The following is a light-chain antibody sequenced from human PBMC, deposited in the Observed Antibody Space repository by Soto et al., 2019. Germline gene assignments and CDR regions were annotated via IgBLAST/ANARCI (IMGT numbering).Light chain of an antibody. CDR3: MQALQTPWT. J-gene: IGKJ1*01. CDR2: LVS. V-gene: IGKV2-28*01. CDR1: QSLLHTNGNTY. Sequence: DAVLTPSPVSLHVDLGQPASISCRSRQSLLHTNGNTYLDWYLQKPGQSPQLLIYLVSVRASGVPDRFSGSGSGTDFTLRISRVEAEDVGVYYCMQALQTPWTFGQGTKVDIK.